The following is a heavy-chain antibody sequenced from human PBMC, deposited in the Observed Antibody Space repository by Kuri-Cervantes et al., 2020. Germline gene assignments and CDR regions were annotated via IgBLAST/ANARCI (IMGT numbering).Heavy chain of an antibody. CDR2: IWYDGSNK. Sequence: GGSLRLSCAASGFTFSSYGMHWVRQAPGKGLEWVAVIWYDGSNKYYADSVKGRFTISRDNAKNSLFLQLSTLRAEDTAMYYCARDLLYGDYVFDYWGQGTLVTVSS. J-gene: IGHJ4*02. V-gene: IGHV3-33*01. CDR1: GFTFSSYG. D-gene: IGHD4-17*01. CDR3: ARDLLYGDYVFDY.